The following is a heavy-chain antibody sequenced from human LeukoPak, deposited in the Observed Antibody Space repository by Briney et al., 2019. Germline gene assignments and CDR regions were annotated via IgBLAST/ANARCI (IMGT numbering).Heavy chain of an antibody. D-gene: IGHD3-22*01. V-gene: IGHV1-18*01. CDR2: ISAYNGNT. Sequence: ASVKVSCKASGYTFTSYGISWVRQAPGQGLEWMGWISAYNGNTNYAQKLQGRVTMTTDTSTSTANMELRSLRSDDTAVYYCARDKESSGYPSFWGQGTLVTVSS. CDR1: GYTFTSYG. CDR3: ARDKESSGYPSF. J-gene: IGHJ4*02.